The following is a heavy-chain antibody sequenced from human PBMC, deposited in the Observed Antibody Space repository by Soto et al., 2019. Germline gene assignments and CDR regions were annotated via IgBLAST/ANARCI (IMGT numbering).Heavy chain of an antibody. CDR3: ARGRGLNWNYFYYYGMDV. D-gene: IGHD1-1*01. V-gene: IGHV4-34*01. CDR1: GGSFSGYY. Sequence: SETLSLTCAVYGGSFSGYYWSWIRQPPGKGLDWIWEINHCGSTNYNPSFKSRVTISVYTSKNQFSLKLSSVTAADTALYYCARGRGLNWNYFYYYGMDVWGQGTTVTVSS. J-gene: IGHJ6*02. CDR2: INHCGST.